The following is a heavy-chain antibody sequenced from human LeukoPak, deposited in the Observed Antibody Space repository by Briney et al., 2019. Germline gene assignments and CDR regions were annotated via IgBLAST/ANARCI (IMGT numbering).Heavy chain of an antibody. CDR2: ISSGGTT. J-gene: IGHJ4*02. CDR3: ARRGDGGRSFDF. CDR1: GFTVSSNY. Sequence: SGVSLRLSCAASGFTVSSNYMSWVRQAPGKGLEWVSLISSGGTTYYADSVKGRFTISRDNSKNTLYLQMNSLRAEDTAVYYCARRGDGGRSFDFWGQGTLVTVSS. D-gene: IGHD4-23*01. V-gene: IGHV3-53*01.